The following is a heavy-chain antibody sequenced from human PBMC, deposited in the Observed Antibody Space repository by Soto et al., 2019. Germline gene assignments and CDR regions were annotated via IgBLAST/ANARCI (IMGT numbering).Heavy chain of an antibody. V-gene: IGHV4-39*01. CDR3: ASPSGYYDILTGYHDAFDI. D-gene: IGHD3-9*01. J-gene: IGHJ3*02. CDR2: IYYSGST. CDR1: GGSISSGGYY. Sequence: SETLSLTCTVSGGSISSGGYYWSWIRQHPGKGLEWIGSIYYSGSTYYNPSLKSRVTISVDTSKNQFSLKLSSVTAADTAVYYCASPSGYYDILTGYHDAFDIWGQGTMVTVSS.